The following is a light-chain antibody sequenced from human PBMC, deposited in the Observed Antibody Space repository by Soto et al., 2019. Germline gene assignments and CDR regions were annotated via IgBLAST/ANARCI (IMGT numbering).Light chain of an antibody. CDR1: QSVSSY. CDR3: QQSSNWQWT. CDR2: DAS. Sequence: EIVLTQSPATLSLSPGERATLSCRASQSVSSYLAWYQQKPGQAPRLLIYDASNRATGIPARFSGSGSGTDFTLTISSREPEDFAVYYCQQSSNWQWTFGQGTKVEIK. V-gene: IGKV3-11*01. J-gene: IGKJ1*01.